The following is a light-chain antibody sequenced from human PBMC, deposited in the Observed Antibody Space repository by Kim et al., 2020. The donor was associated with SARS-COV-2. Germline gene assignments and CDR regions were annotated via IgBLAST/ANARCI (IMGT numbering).Light chain of an antibody. J-gene: IGLJ1*01. CDR1: SSDAGGYNY. V-gene: IGLV2-8*01. CDR2: EVS. CDR3: SSYAGSNNYV. Sequence: QSALTQPPSASGSPGQSVTISCTGTSSDAGGYNYVSWYQQHPGKAPKVKIYEVSKWPSGVPDRFSGSTSGNTASLTVSGLQAEDEADYYCSSYAGSNNYVFGTGTKVTVL.